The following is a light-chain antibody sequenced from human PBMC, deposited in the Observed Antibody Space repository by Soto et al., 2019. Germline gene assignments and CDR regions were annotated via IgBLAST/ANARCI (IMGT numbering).Light chain of an antibody. CDR2: DAS. J-gene: IGKJ5*01. CDR3: QHYHGWPIT. V-gene: IGKV3-15*01. CDR1: QSVSSH. Sequence: EIVMTQSPDTLSVAPGEGDPVSCRASQSVSSHLAWYQHKPGQAPRLLFYDASTRATGIPDRFSGSGSGTEFTLTISSLQSEDFAVYYCQHYHGWPITFGQGTRLEIQ.